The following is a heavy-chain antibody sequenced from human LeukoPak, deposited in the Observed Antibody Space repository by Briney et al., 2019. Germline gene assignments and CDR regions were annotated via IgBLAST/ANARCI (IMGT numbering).Heavy chain of an antibody. CDR2: ISSGSGYI. J-gene: IGHJ4*02. CDR1: GFTFSTYT. Sequence: GGSLRLSCTVSGFTFSTYTINWVRQAPGKGLEWVSSISSGSGYINYADSVKGRFTISRDNAKNSLYLQMNSLRAEDTAVYYSARAPSRYGSPWYTDSWGQGTLVTVSS. CDR3: ARAPSRYGSPWYTDS. D-gene: IGHD6-19*01. V-gene: IGHV3-21*01.